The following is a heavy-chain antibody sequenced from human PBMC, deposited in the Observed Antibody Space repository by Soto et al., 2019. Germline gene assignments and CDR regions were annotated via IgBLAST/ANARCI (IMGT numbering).Heavy chain of an antibody. J-gene: IGHJ3*02. Sequence: GGSLRLSCAASGFTFSSYSMNWVRQAPGKGLEWVSSISSSSSYIYYADSVKGRLTISRDNAKNSLYLQMNSLRAEDTAVYYCARPPSSGWLDHDAFDIWGQGTMVTVSS. V-gene: IGHV3-21*01. D-gene: IGHD6-19*01. CDR2: ISSSSSYI. CDR1: GFTFSSYS. CDR3: ARPPSSGWLDHDAFDI.